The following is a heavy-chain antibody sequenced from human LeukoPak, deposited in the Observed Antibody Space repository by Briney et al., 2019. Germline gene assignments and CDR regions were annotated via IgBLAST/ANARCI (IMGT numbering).Heavy chain of an antibody. D-gene: IGHD2-15*01. J-gene: IGHJ4*02. Sequence: GSLRLSCAASGFTFSSYAMSWVRQAPGKGMEWVSTITGSGGSAYYADSVEGRFTISRDNSKNTVYLQLNSLRAEDTALYYCAKRPYCSGTVCYHIDYWGQGTLFTVCS. CDR1: GFTFSSYA. V-gene: IGHV3-23*01. CDR3: AKRPYCSGTVCYHIDY. CDR2: ITGSGGSA.